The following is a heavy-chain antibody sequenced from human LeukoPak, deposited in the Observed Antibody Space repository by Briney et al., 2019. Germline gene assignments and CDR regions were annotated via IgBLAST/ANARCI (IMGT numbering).Heavy chain of an antibody. CDR2: ISGSGGST. V-gene: IGHV3-23*01. J-gene: IGHJ4*02. D-gene: IGHD6-19*01. CDR3: AKASAVADTFDY. CDR1: GFTFSSYA. Sequence: GGSLRLSCAASGFTFSSYAMSWVRQAPGKGLEWVSAISGSGGSTYYAHSVKRRFTISRDNSKNTLYLQMNSLRAEDTAVYYCAKASAVADTFDYWRQGTLVTVSS.